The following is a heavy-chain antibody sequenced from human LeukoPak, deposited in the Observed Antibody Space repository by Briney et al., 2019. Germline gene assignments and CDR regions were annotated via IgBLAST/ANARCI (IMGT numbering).Heavy chain of an antibody. CDR2: INDSGGRT. CDR3: AKGLRSSNFYYGMDV. J-gene: IGHJ6*02. Sequence: GGSQRLSCAASGFTFSTFVMSWVRQAPGKGLEWVSGINDSGGRTHYADSVKGRFAISRDNSKNTLYLQLTSLRVDDTAIYYCAKGLRSSNFYYGMDVWGLGTTVTVSS. D-gene: IGHD6-13*01. V-gene: IGHV3-23*01. CDR1: GFTFSTFV.